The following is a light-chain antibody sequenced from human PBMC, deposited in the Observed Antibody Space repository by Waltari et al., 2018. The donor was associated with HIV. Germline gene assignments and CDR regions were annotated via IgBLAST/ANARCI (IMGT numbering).Light chain of an antibody. CDR3: AAWDDSQGGRV. V-gene: IGLV1-51*02. J-gene: IGLJ3*02. CDR2: EKK. CDR1: SSNIRNNY. Sequence: QSVLPQPPSVSAAPRQTVTISCSGISSNIRNNYVSWSRQPPETAPKLLTWEKKKPAQAPRHLFYGATYGASAILGRSGRRTGDEAYYYCAAWDDSQGGRVFGGGTQLNVL.